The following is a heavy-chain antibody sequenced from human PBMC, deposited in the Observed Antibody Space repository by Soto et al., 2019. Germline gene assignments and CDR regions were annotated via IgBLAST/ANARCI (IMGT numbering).Heavy chain of an antibody. CDR2: MNPNSGNT. V-gene: IGHV1-8*01. CDR3: ARGAGTGPYYYYGRDV. Sequence: ASVKVSCKASGYTFTSYDINWVRQATGQGLEWMGWMNPNSGNTGYAQKFQGRVTMTRNTSISTAYMELSSLRSEDTAVYYCARGAGTGPYYYYGRDVWGQGTTVTVSS. CDR1: GYTFTSYD. D-gene: IGHD3-9*01. J-gene: IGHJ6*02.